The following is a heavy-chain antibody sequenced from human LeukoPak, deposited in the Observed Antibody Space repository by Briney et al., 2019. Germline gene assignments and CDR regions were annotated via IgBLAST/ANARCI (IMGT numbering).Heavy chain of an antibody. D-gene: IGHD2-15*01. CDR1: GYTFTGYY. CDR3: AFSAGRDLGYCSGGSCPFDY. Sequence: ASVKVSCKASGYTFTGYYMHWVRQAPGQGLEWMGRINPNSGGTNYAQKFQGRVTMTRDTSISTAYMELSRLRSDDTAVYCGAFSAGRDLGYCSGGSCPFDYWGQGTLVTVSS. J-gene: IGHJ4*02. V-gene: IGHV1-2*06. CDR2: INPNSGGT.